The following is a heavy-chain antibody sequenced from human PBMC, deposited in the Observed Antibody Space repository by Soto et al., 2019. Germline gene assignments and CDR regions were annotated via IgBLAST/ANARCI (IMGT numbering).Heavy chain of an antibody. CDR1: GGSISNDDYY. CDR3: ARATTVTSSFFYYGLDV. CDR2: VYYNGNT. Sequence: SETLSLTCSVSGGSISNDDYYWTWIRQPPGKDLEWIGHVYYNGNTYYNPSLKSRLTMSLDTSQNQFSLHLTSVIAADSASYFCARATTVTSSFFYYGLDVWGQGTTVT. V-gene: IGHV4-30-4*08. D-gene: IGHD4-17*01. J-gene: IGHJ6*02.